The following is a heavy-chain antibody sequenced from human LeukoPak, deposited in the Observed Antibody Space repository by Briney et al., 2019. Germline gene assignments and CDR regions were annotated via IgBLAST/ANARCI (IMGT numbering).Heavy chain of an antibody. J-gene: IGHJ6*03. CDR3: ARHQYYDSRGSHYYSYYYMDV. D-gene: IGHD3-22*01. V-gene: IGHV4-38-2*02. CDR2: IYDSGTT. Sequence: PSETLSLTCTVSGYSVSGPYYWGWIRQPPGRGLEWIGTIYDSGTTYCNPSLKSRVTISIGTSKNQFSLNLSSVTAADTAVYYCARHQYYDSRGSHYYSYYYMDVWGKGTTVTVSS. CDR1: GYSVSGPYY.